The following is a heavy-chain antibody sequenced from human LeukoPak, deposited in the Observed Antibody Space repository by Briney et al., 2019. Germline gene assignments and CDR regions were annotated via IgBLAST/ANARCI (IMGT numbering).Heavy chain of an antibody. J-gene: IGHJ5*02. CDR2: INHSGSS. Sequence: SETLSLTCAVYGGSFSGYYWSWIRQPPGKGLEWIGEINHSGSSNYNPSLKSRVTISVDTSKNQFSLKLSSVTAADTAVYYCARRRRYCSGGSCYSLDFDPWGQGTLVTVSS. CDR3: ARRRRYCSGGSCYSLDFDP. V-gene: IGHV4-34*01. D-gene: IGHD2-15*01. CDR1: GGSFSGYY.